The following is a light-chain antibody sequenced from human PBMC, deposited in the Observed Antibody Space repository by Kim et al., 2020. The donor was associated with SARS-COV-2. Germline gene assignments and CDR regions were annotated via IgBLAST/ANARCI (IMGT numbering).Light chain of an antibody. Sequence: IQMTQSPSSVSASVGDRVNITCRTSQGISNWLAWYQQKPVKAPKLLIYATSRLQSGVPSTFSGSGSGTDFTINISSLQPEDFATYYGQQTNSFPYTFGQGTKLEI. V-gene: IGKV1-12*01. CDR2: ATS. J-gene: IGKJ2*01. CDR1: QGISNW. CDR3: QQTNSFPYT.